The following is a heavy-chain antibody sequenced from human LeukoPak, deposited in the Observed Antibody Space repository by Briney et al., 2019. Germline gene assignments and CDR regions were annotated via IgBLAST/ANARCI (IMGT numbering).Heavy chain of an antibody. CDR1: GFTFSSYS. Sequence: GGSLRLSCAASGFTFSSYSMNWVRQAPGKGLEWVSSISSSSSYIYYADSVKGRFTISRDNAKNSLYLQMNSLRAEDTAVYYCARAEPYYDSSGYTIFDYWGQGTLVTVSS. J-gene: IGHJ4*02. D-gene: IGHD3-22*01. CDR3: ARAEPYYDSSGYTIFDY. CDR2: ISSSSSYI. V-gene: IGHV3-21*01.